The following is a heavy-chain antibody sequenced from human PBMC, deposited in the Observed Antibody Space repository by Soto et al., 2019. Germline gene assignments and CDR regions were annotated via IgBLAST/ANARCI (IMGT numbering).Heavy chain of an antibody. CDR2: IIPILGIA. D-gene: IGHD1-26*01. Sequence: QVQLVQSGAEVKKPGSSVKVSCKASGGTFSSYTISWVRQAPGQGLEWMGRIIPILGIANYAQKFQGRVTIXXDXSXSKAYMELSSLRSEDTAVYYCARDGGIVGAMGWFDPWGQGTLVTVSS. V-gene: IGHV1-69*08. CDR1: GGTFSSYT. J-gene: IGHJ5*02. CDR3: ARDGGIVGAMGWFDP.